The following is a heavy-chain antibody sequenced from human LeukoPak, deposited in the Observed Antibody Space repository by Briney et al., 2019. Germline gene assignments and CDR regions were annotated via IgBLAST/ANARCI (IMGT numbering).Heavy chain of an antibody. CDR1: GGSISSSNW. CDR2: INHSGST. D-gene: IGHD4-17*01. CDR3: ARDKSGDYDDAFDI. Sequence: SGTLSLTCAVSGGSISSSNWWSWVRQPPGKGLEWIGEINHSGSTNYNPSLQSRITISVDKSKNQFSLKLSSVTAADTAVYYCARDKSGDYDDAFDIWGQGTMVTVSS. V-gene: IGHV4-4*02. J-gene: IGHJ3*02.